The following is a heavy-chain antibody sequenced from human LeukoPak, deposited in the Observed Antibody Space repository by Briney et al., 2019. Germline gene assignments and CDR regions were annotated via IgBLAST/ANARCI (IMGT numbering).Heavy chain of an antibody. Sequence: GGSLRLSCAASGFTVSSNYMSWVRQAPGKGLERVSVIYSGGSTYYADSVKGRFTISRDNSKNTLYLQMNSLRAEDTAVYYCARERYRPYGMDVWGQGTTVTVSS. CDR3: ARERYRPYGMDV. CDR1: GFTVSSNY. V-gene: IGHV3-53*01. J-gene: IGHJ6*02. CDR2: IYSGGST. D-gene: IGHD3-16*02.